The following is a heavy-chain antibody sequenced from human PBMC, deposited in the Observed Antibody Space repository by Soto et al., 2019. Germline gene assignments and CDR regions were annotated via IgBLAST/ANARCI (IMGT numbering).Heavy chain of an antibody. V-gene: IGHV3-23*01. Sequence: PGGYLRLCFAASGFTFSDFAMSWVRKAPGKGLEWVSTFTAAGRNTFYAYSVKVRFTISRDNSKRTLYLHVNSLRVDDTAVYYCAKMGGGNLTKLFNXWGLGTSVTVSX. CDR1: GFTFSDFA. CDR2: FTAAGRNT. CDR3: AKMGGGNLTKLFNX. J-gene: IGHJ1*01. D-gene: IGHD3-16*01.